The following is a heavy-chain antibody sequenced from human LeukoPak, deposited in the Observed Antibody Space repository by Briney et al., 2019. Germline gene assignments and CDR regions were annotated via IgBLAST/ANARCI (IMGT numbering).Heavy chain of an antibody. V-gene: IGHV3-7*01. Sequence: PGGSLRLSCAGSGFTFSSYWMSWIRQAPGKGPEWVANIKQDGREKHYVDSVKGRFTISRDNAKSLLYLQMNSLRAEDTAVYYCTRDEAAATNWGQGTLVTVSS. CDR3: TRDEAAATN. J-gene: IGHJ4*02. CDR1: GFTFSSYW. CDR2: IKQDGREK. D-gene: IGHD6-25*01.